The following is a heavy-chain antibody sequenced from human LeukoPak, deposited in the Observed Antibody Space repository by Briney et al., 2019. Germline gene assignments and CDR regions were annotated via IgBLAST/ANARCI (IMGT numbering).Heavy chain of an antibody. V-gene: IGHV3-53*01. Sequence: GGSLRLSCAASGFTVSGYFMAWVRQAPGKGLQWVSHINSGGVTEDADSVKGRFTVSRDTSRNTLYLQMSSLRAEDTAIYYCARGRSTTTIFDYWVQGTLVTVSS. CDR3: ARGRSTTTIFDY. CDR2: INSGGVT. D-gene: IGHD5-12*01. J-gene: IGHJ4*02. CDR1: GFTVSGYF.